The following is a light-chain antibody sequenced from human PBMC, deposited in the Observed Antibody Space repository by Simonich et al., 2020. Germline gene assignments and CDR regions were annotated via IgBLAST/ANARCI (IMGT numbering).Light chain of an antibody. J-gene: IGLJ2*01. CDR3: QVWDSSSDVV. Sequence: QSALTQPASVSGSPGQSITISCTGTSSDVGGYNYVSWYQQHPGKAPKLMIYDVSKRPSGIPERFSGSNSGNTATLTISRVEAGDEADYYCQVWDSSSDVVFGGGTKLTVL. V-gene: IGLV2-14*01. CDR1: SSDVGGYNY. CDR2: DVS.